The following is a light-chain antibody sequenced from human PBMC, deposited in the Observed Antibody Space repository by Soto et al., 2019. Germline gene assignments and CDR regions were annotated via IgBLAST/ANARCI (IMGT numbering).Light chain of an antibody. Sequence: AVQMTQSPSSLSASVGDRITITCRASQVIRNDLAWYQQKPGKAPNLLIYAASRLHIGVPSRFSGSGSGTDFTFPITGLQPEDFATCYCLQDNNYPYTFAQGTKQDIK. V-gene: IGKV1-6*01. CDR3: LQDNNYPYT. CDR2: AAS. CDR1: QVIRND. J-gene: IGKJ2*01.